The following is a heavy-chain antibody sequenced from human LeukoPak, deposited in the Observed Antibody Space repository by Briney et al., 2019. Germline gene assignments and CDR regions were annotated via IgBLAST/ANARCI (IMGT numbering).Heavy chain of an antibody. V-gene: IGHV3-30-3*01. CDR1: GFTFSSYA. CDR3: AGWSMGFDY. D-gene: IGHD2-15*01. J-gene: IGHJ4*02. CDR2: ISYDGSNK. Sequence: GGSLRLSCAASGFTFSSYAMHWVRQAPGKGLEWVAVISYDGSNKYYADSVKGRLTISRDNSKNTLYLQMNSLRAEDTAVYYCAGWSMGFDYWGQGTLVTVSS.